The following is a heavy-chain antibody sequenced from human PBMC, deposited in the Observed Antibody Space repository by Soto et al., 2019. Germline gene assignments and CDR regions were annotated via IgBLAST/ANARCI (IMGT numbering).Heavy chain of an antibody. V-gene: IGHV5-51*01. CDR2: IYPGDSDT. D-gene: IGHD4-17*01. Sequence: GESLKISCKGSGYSSTSYWIGWVRQMPRKGLEWMGIIYPGDSDTRYSPSFQGQVTISADKSISTAYLQWSSLKASDTAMYYCARHRDYGDYDAYYFDYWGQGTLVTVSS. CDR1: GYSSTSYW. J-gene: IGHJ4*02. CDR3: ARHRDYGDYDAYYFDY.